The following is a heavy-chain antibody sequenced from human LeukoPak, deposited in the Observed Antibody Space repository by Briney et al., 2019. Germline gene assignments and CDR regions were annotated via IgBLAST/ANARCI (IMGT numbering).Heavy chain of an antibody. J-gene: IGHJ4*02. CDR1: GFTFSSYG. CDR2: IRYDGSNK. Sequence: GGSLRLSCAASGFTFSSYGMHWVRQAPGKGLEWVAFIRYDGSNKYYADSVKGRFTISRDNSKNTLYLQMNSLRAEDTAVYYCAKAGSGSYRWYYFDYWGQGTPVTVSS. CDR3: AKAGSGSYRWYYFDY. V-gene: IGHV3-30*02. D-gene: IGHD1-26*01.